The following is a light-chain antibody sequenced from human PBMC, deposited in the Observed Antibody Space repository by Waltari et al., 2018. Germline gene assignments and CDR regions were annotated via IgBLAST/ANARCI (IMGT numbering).Light chain of an antibody. V-gene: IGKV4-1*01. CDR2: WAS. CDR1: QSVLYSSNRCTC. CDR3: QQYYTTPYT. J-gene: IGKJ2*01. Sequence: DIVMTQSPDSLGVSLGERATINCKSSQSVLYSSNRCTCLAWVQQRPGQPPKLLIYWASTRESGVPDRFSGSGSGTDFTLTISSLQAEDVAIYYCQQYYTTPYTFGQGTKLDIK.